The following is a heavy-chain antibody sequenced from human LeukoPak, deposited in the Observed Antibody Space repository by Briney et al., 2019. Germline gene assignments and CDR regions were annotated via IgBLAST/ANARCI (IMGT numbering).Heavy chain of an antibody. CDR2: IYYSGST. CDR3: ASSRRDYYYGMDV. V-gene: IGHV4-59*08. D-gene: IGHD6-13*01. J-gene: IGHJ6*02. CDR1: GGSIRSYY. Sequence: PSETLSLTCTVCGGSIRSYYWSWIRQPPGKGLEWIGYIYYSGSTNYNPSLKSRVTISVDTSKNQFSLKLSSVTAADTAVYYCASSRRDYYYGMDVWGQGTTVTVSS.